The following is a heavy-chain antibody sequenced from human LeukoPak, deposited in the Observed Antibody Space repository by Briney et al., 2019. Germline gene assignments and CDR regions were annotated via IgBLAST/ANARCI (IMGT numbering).Heavy chain of an antibody. J-gene: IGHJ5*02. CDR2: ISSSSSTI. Sequence: GGSLRLSCAASGFTFSSYGMTWVRQAPGKGLEWVSYISSSSSTIYYADSVKGRFTISRDNAKNSLYLQMNSLRTEDTAVYYCARDYGDYGGIRGYWFDPWGQGTLVTVSS. V-gene: IGHV3-48*01. CDR1: GFTFSSYG. CDR3: ARDYGDYGGIRGYWFDP. D-gene: IGHD4-17*01.